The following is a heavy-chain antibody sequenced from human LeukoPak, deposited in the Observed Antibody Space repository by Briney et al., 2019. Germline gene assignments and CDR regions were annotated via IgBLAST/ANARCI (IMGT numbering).Heavy chain of an antibody. CDR3: AKIAIAVAGTTY. V-gene: IGHV3-30*18. CDR1: GFTFSSYG. J-gene: IGHJ4*02. CDR2: ISYDGSNK. Sequence: GRSLRLSCAASGFTFSSYGMHWVRQAPGKGLEWVAVISYDGSNKYYADSVKGRFTISRDNSKNTLYLQMNSLRAEDTAVYYCAKIAIAVAGTTYWGQGTLVTVSS. D-gene: IGHD6-19*01.